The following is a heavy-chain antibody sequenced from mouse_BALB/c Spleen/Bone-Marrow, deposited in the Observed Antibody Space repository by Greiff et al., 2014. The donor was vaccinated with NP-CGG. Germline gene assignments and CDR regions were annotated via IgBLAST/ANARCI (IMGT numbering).Heavy chain of an antibody. J-gene: IGHJ1*01. Sequence: EVQLVESGPGLVKLSQSLSLTCTVTGYSITSDYAWHWIRQFPGNKLERMGYISYSGSTSYYPYLKSRISITRDTSKNQFFLQLNSVTNEDTATYYCARSADWYFGVWGAGTTVPVSS. CDR3: ARSADWYFGV. V-gene: IGHV3-2*02. CDR1: GYSITSDYA. CDR2: ISYSGST.